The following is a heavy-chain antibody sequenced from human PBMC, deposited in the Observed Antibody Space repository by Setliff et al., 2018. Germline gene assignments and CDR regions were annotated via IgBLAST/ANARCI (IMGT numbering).Heavy chain of an antibody. Sequence: SETLSLTCAVYGGSFSGYYWNWIRQTPGKGLEWIGEINHRGTTSYTPSLKGRVTISVDTSKNLFSLKLSSVTAADTAVYFCARGPRFDYESPTYRRRFDPWGQGTAVTV. CDR3: ARGPRFDYESPTYRRRFDP. CDR2: INHRGTT. CDR1: GGSFSGYY. J-gene: IGHJ5*02. D-gene: IGHD3-22*01. V-gene: IGHV4-34*01.